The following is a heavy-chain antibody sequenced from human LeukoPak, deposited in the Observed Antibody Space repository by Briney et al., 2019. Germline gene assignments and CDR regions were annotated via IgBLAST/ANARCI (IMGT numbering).Heavy chain of an antibody. V-gene: IGHV3-23*01. CDR2: ISGGGDSS. D-gene: IGHD3-10*02. CDR1: GFTFSNYA. CDR3: AELGITMIGGV. Sequence: GGSLRLSCAASGFTFSNYAMSWVRQAPGKGLEWVSAISGGGDSSYYADSVKGRFTISRDNAKNSLYLQMNSLRAEDTAVYYCAELGITMIGGVWGKGTTVTISS. J-gene: IGHJ6*04.